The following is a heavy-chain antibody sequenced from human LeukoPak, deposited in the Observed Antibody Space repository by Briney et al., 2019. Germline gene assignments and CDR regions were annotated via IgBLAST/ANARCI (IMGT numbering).Heavy chain of an antibody. CDR1: GGSISTSNYY. V-gene: IGHV4-39*07. CDR2: INHSGST. J-gene: IGHJ3*02. Sequence: SETLSLTCTVSGGSISTSNYYWGWIRQPPGKGLEWIGEINHSGSTNYNPSLKSRVTISVDTSKNQFSLKLSSVTAADTAVYYCARGSPKRKLRYFDWDHQPNHAFDIWGQGTMVTVSS. CDR3: ARGSPKRKLRYFDWDHQPNHAFDI. D-gene: IGHD3-9*01.